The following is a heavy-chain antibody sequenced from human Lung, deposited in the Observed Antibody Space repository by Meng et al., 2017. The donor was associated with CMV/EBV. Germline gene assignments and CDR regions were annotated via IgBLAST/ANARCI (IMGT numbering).Heavy chain of an antibody. D-gene: IGHD3-3*01. CDR2: ISTSSSYI. J-gene: IGHJ3*01. CDR3: ARVLETGAAFDV. Sequence: LSLTXAASGFTFSDYYMNWVRQAPGKGLEWVSSISTSSSYIYYRDSVKGRFTISRDNAMNSLSLQMKSLRAEDTAVYYCARVLETGAAFDVWGQGTMVTVSS. V-gene: IGHV3-21*01. CDR1: GFTFSDYY.